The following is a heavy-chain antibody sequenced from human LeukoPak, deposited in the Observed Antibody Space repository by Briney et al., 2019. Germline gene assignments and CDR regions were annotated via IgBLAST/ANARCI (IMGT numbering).Heavy chain of an antibody. Sequence: SETLSLTCTVSGGSMNSYYWSWIRQPPGKGLEWIGYIYYSGSTFYNPSLKSRVTISLDTSKNQFSLQLSSVTAADTAVYYCAGPWGSFDYWGQGTLVTVSS. D-gene: IGHD7-27*01. CDR3: AGPWGSFDY. V-gene: IGHV4-59*08. CDR1: GGSMNSYY. J-gene: IGHJ4*02. CDR2: IYYSGST.